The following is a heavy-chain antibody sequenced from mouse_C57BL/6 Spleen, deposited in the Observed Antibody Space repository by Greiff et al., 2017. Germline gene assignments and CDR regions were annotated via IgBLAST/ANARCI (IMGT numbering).Heavy chain of an antibody. J-gene: IGHJ4*01. CDR2: IDPSDSET. D-gene: IGHD2-1*01. V-gene: IGHV1-52*01. CDR3: ARGVYYGNPGAMDY. Sequence: QVQLQQPGAELVRPGSSVKLSCKASGYTFTSYWMHWVKQRPIQGLEWIGNIDPSDSETHYNQKFKDKATLTVDKSSSTAYMQLSSLTSEDSAVYYCARGVYYGNPGAMDYWGQGTSVTVSS. CDR1: GYTFTSYW.